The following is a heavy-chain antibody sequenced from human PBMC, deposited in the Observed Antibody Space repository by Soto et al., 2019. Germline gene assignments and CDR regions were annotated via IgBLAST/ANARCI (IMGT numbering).Heavy chain of an antibody. V-gene: IGHV4-39*01. CDR2: IYYSGTS. Sequence: PSETLSLTCTVSGGFIRGSDYYWGWIRQPPGKGLEWIGNIYYSGTSYYYPSLKSRVTMSVDTSKNQFSMKLSSVTAADTAVYYCARVPTPWGQGTLVTVSS. CDR3: ARVPTP. J-gene: IGHJ5*02. CDR1: GGFIRGSDYY. D-gene: IGHD2-2*01.